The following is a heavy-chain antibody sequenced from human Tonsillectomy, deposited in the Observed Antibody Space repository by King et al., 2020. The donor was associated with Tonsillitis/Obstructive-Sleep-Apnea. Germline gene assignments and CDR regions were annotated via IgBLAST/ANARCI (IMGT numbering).Heavy chain of an antibody. CDR3: ARVLCSSRSCYIFDR. Sequence: VQLVESGGGVVQPGRSLRLSCVASGFTFSPYAMHWIRQAPGKGLEWVAVISYDETKKYYADSVKGRFSISRDNSKNSLYLQMNSLRAEDTAVYYCARVLCSSRSCYIFDRWGQGTLVTVAS. CDR2: ISYDETKK. CDR1: GFTFSPYA. J-gene: IGHJ4*02. D-gene: IGHD2-2*01. V-gene: IGHV3-30*04.